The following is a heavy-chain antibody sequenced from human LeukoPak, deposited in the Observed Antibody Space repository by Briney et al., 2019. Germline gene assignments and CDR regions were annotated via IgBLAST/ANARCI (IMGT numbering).Heavy chain of an antibody. CDR3: ARGSNKAGYYDSSGIFDY. D-gene: IGHD3-22*01. V-gene: IGHV6-1*01. Sequence: SQTLSLTCAIFGDSVSSNSAAWNWIRQSPSRGLEWLGRTYYRSKWYNDYAVSVKSRITINPDTSKNQFSLQLNSVTPEDTAVYYCARGSNKAGYYDSSGIFDYWGQGTLVTVSS. CDR2: TYYRSKWYN. CDR1: GDSVSSNSAA. J-gene: IGHJ4*02.